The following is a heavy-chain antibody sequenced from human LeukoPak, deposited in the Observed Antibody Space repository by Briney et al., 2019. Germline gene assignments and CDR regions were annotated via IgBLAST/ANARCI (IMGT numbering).Heavy chain of an antibody. J-gene: IGHJ4*02. CDR1: GFTFSSYA. V-gene: IGHV3-23*01. CDR3: AKDRNYYGSGSYLVFDY. D-gene: IGHD3-10*01. CDR2: ISGSGGST. Sequence: RSGGSLRLSCAASGFTFSSYAMSWLRQAPGKGLEGGSAISGSGGSTYYADSVKGRFTISRDNSKNTLYLQMNSLRAEDTAVDYCAKDRNYYGSGSYLVFDYWGQGTLVTVSS.